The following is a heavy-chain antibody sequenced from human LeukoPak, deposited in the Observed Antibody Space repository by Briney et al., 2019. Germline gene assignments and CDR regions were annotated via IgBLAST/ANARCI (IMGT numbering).Heavy chain of an antibody. J-gene: IGHJ6*03. D-gene: IGHD4-17*01. CDR1: GFTLSRYT. Sequence: PGGSLRLSCAASGFTLSRYTMNWVRQAPGKGLEWVSAISGSGGSTYYADSVKGRFTISRDNSKNTLYLQMNSLRAEDTAVYYCAKGPRTVTSIPYYYYYMDVWGKGTTVTISS. CDR2: ISGSGGST. V-gene: IGHV3-23*01. CDR3: AKGPRTVTSIPYYYYYMDV.